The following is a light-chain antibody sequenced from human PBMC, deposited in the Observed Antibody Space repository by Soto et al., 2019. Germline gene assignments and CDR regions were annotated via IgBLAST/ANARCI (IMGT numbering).Light chain of an antibody. CDR2: GAS. V-gene: IGKV3-20*01. CDR1: QRVSSSY. J-gene: IGKJ4*01. Sequence: EIVLTQSPGTLSLSPGERATLSCRASQRVSSSYLAWYQQKPGQAPRLLIYGASSRATGIPDRFSGSGSGTDFTLTFSRLEPEDFAVYYCQQYGSSPLTFCGGTKVEI. CDR3: QQYGSSPLT.